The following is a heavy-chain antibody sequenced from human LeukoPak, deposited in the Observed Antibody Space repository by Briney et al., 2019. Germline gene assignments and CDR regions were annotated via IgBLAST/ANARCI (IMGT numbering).Heavy chain of an antibody. CDR3: AREDPTAAAGNFDY. CDR1: GFTFSSYW. D-gene: IGHD6-13*01. Sequence: GGSLRLSCAASGFTFSSYWMHWVRQAPGKGLVWVSRINSDGSSTSYADSVKGRFTISRDNAKNSLYLQMNSLRAEDTAVYYCAREDPTAAAGNFDYWGQGTLVTVSS. V-gene: IGHV3-74*01. CDR2: INSDGSST. J-gene: IGHJ4*02.